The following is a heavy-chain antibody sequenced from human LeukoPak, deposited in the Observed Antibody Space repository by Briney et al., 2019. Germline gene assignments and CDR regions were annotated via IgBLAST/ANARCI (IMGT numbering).Heavy chain of an antibody. J-gene: IGHJ5*02. CDR2: ISGSGGST. Sequence: GGSLRLSCAASGFTLSSYAMSWVRQAPGKGLEWVSAISGSGGSTYYADSVKGRFTISRDNSKNTLYLQMNSLRAEDTAVYYCAKSPWGNIVVVPAALLPNWFDPWGQGTLVTVSS. V-gene: IGHV3-23*01. CDR3: AKSPWGNIVVVPAALLPNWFDP. D-gene: IGHD2-2*01. CDR1: GFTLSSYA.